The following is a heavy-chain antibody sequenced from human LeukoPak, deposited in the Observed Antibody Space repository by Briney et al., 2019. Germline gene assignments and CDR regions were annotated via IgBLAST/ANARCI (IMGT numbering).Heavy chain of an antibody. CDR2: IHYSGSA. J-gene: IGHJ4*02. CDR3: ARGQWFRAF. D-gene: IGHD3-10*01. Sequence: SETVSLTCAVYGGSFSGYYWTWIRQPPGKGLEWIGEIHYSGSATYNPSLKSRVTISVDTSKNQFSLKMNSVTAADTAVYYCARGQWFRAFWSRGTPVTVSS. CDR1: GGSFSGYY. V-gene: IGHV4-34*01.